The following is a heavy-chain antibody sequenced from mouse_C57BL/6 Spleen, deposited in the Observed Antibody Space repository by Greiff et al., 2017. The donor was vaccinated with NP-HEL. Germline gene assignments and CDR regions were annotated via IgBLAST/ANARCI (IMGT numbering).Heavy chain of an antibody. V-gene: IGHV5-17*01. Sequence: EVKLMESGGGLVKPGGSLKLSCAASGFTFSDYGMHWVRQAPEKGLEWVAYISSGSSTIYYADTVKGRFTISRDHAKNTLFLQMTSLRSEDTAMYDCASGPVVAFDYWGQGTTLTVSS. J-gene: IGHJ2*01. CDR2: ISSGSSTI. CDR1: GFTFSDYG. CDR3: ASGPVVAFDY. D-gene: IGHD1-1*01.